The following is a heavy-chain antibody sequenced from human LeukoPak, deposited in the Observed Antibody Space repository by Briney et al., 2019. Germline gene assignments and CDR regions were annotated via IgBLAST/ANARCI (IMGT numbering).Heavy chain of an antibody. Sequence: SETLSLTCAVYGGSFSGYYWSWIRQPPGKGLEWIGEINHSGSTNYNPSLKSRVTISVDTSKNQFSLKLSSVTAADTAVYYCARGPKYCSSTSCSQSIFDYWGQGTLVTVSS. D-gene: IGHD2-2*01. CDR2: INHSGST. CDR1: GGSFSGYY. V-gene: IGHV4-34*01. J-gene: IGHJ4*02. CDR3: ARGPKYCSSTSCSQSIFDY.